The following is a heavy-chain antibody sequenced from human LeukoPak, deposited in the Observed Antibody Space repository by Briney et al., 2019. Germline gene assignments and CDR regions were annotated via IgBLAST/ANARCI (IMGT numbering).Heavy chain of an antibody. J-gene: IGHJ5*02. V-gene: IGHV5-51*01. D-gene: IGHD3-16*01. CDR2: IYPGDSDT. Sequence: GESLKISCKGSGYSFTSYWIGWVGQMPGKGLEWMGIIYPGDSDTRYSPSFQGQVTISADKSISTAYLQWSSLKASDTAMYYCARQGDAFRHWFDPWGQGTLVTVSS. CDR1: GYSFTSYW. CDR3: ARQGDAFRHWFDP.